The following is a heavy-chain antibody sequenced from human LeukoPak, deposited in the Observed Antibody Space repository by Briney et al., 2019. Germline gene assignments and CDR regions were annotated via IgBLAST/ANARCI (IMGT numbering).Heavy chain of an antibody. D-gene: IGHD6-13*01. CDR2: IWYDGSNK. J-gene: IGHJ4*02. CDR3: ARDPTSYSSYFDY. CDR1: GFIFSDYY. V-gene: IGHV3-33*08. Sequence: PGGSLRLSCAASGFIFSDYYMSWIRQAPGKGLEWVAVIWYDGSNKYYADSVKGRFTISRDNSKNTLYLQMNSLRAEDTAVYYCARDPTSYSSYFDYWGQGTLVTVSS.